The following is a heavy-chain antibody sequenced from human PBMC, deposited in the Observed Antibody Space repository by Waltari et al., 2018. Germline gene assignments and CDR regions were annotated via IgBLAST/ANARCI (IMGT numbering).Heavy chain of an antibody. CDR1: GGSISSYY. V-gene: IGHV4-4*07. J-gene: IGHJ4*02. CDR2: IYTSGST. CDR3: ASSILLNGGNSPFDY. Sequence: QVQLQESGPGLVKPSEPLSLTCTVSGGSISSYYWSWIRQPAGKGLEWIGRIYTSGSTNYNPSLKSRVTMSVDTSKNQFSLKLSSVTAADTAVYYCASSILLNGGNSPFDYWGQGTLVTVSS. D-gene: IGHD2-21*02.